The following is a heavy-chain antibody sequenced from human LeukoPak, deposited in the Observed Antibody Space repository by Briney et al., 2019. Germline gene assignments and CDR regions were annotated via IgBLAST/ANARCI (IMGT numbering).Heavy chain of an antibody. CDR1: GFTFSSFC. D-gene: IGHD3-22*01. CDR2: INSVASYI. V-gene: IGHV3-21*06. Sequence: PGGSLRLSCAASGFTFSSFCFNWVRQGPGKGLEWVSSINSVASYIYYADSVKGRFTISRDNAKNSLYLQMNSLRAEDTGVYYCARLRRNSDKSGFYYYYDYWGQGTLVTVSS. CDR3: ARLRRNSDKSGFYYYYDY. J-gene: IGHJ4*02.